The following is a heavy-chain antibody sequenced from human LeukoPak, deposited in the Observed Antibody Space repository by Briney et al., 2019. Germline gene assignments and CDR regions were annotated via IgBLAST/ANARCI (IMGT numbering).Heavy chain of an antibody. V-gene: IGHV4-31*11. Sequence: SETLSLTCAVSGGSISSGGYYWSWIRQHPGKGLEWIGYIYYSGSTYYNPSLKSRVTISVDTSKNQFSLKLSSVTAADTAVYYCARDGLFGVDVWGQGTTVTVFS. CDR1: GGSISSGGYY. D-gene: IGHD3-3*01. J-gene: IGHJ6*02. CDR2: IYYSGST. CDR3: ARDGLFGVDV.